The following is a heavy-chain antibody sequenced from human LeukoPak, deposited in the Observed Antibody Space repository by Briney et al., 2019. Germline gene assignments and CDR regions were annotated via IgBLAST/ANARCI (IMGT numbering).Heavy chain of an antibody. CDR3: AHSVRRHCSGGTCYPFDN. V-gene: IGHV2-5*02. J-gene: IGHJ4*02. Sequence: SGPTLVKPTQTLTLTCTFSGFSIGTSGVGVGWIRQSPGKALEWLAVIYWDDDKRYSPSLKSRLTITRDTSKNRVVLTMTNMDPVDTATYYCAHSVRRHCSGGTCYPFDNWGQGTLVTVSS. D-gene: IGHD2-15*01. CDR1: GFSIGTSGVG. CDR2: IYWDDDK.